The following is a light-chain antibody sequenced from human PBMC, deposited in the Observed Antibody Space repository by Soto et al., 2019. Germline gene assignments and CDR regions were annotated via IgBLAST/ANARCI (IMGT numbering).Light chain of an antibody. CDR2: LNS. V-gene: IGLV1-40*01. CDR3: ATWDDSLNLLYV. J-gene: IGLJ1*01. CDR1: SSNIGAGYD. Sequence: QSVLTQPPSVSGAPGQRVTISCTGSSSNIGAGYDVHWYQQLPGTVPKLLIYLNSRRPSGVPDRFSGSKSGTSASLAISGLQSEDEAEYYCATWDDSLNLLYVFGTGTKVTVL.